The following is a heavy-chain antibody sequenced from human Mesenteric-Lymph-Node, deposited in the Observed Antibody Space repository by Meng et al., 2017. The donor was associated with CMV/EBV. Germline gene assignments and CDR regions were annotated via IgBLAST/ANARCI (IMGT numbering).Heavy chain of an antibody. CDR3: ARGRVKGITIFGVVNFDY. CDR1: GYTFTGYY. J-gene: IGHJ4*02. Sequence: ASVKVSCKASGYTFTGYYMYWVRQAPGQGLEWMGWINPNSGGTNYAQKFQGRVTMTRDTSISTAYMELSRLRSDDTAVYYCARGRVKGITIFGVVNFDYWGQGTLVTVSS. D-gene: IGHD3-3*01. CDR2: INPNSGGT. V-gene: IGHV1-2*02.